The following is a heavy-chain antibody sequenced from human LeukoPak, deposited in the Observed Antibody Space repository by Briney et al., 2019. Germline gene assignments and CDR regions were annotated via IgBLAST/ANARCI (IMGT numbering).Heavy chain of an antibody. CDR3: ARDLAWGYVEQRLGWLDP. J-gene: IGHJ5*02. CDR1: GYTLTELS. V-gene: IGHV1-24*01. Sequence: ASVKVSCKVSGYTLTELSMHWVRQAPGKGLEWMGGFDPEDGETICAQKFQGRVTMTEDTSTDTAYMELSSLRSEDTAVYYCARDLAWGYVEQRLGWLDPWGQGAQVTVSS. CDR2: FDPEDGET. D-gene: IGHD1/OR15-1a*01.